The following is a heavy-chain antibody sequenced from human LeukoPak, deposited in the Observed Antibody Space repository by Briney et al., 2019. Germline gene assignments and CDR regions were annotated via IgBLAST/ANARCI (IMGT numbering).Heavy chain of an antibody. CDR3: ATAAGTRDDY. J-gene: IGHJ4*02. CDR2: IYYSGST. D-gene: IGHD6-13*01. CDR1: GGSISSSSYY. Sequence: PSETLSLTCTVSGGSISSSSYYWGWIRQPPGKGLEWIGSIYYSGSTYYNPSPKSPVTISVDTSKNQFSLKLSSVTAADTAVYYCATAAGTRDDYWGQGTLVTVSS. V-gene: IGHV4-39*01.